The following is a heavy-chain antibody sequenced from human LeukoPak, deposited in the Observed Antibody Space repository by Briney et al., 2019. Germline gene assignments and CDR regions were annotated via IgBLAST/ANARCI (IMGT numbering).Heavy chain of an antibody. CDR3: ARVITVRGVIFDY. Sequence: KPSETLSLTCSVSGYSISSAYYWGWIRQPPGKGLEWIGTMYHSGSTNYNPSLKSRVTISVDTSKNQFSLTLNSVTAADTAVYYCARVITVRGVIFDYWGQGTLVTVSS. J-gene: IGHJ4*02. CDR1: GYSISSAYY. CDR2: MYHSGST. D-gene: IGHD3-16*01. V-gene: IGHV4-38-2*02.